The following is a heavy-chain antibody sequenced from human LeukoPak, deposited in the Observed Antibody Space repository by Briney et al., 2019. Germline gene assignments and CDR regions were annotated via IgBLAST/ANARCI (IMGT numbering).Heavy chain of an antibody. V-gene: IGHV3-23*01. CDR2: ISGRADLT. D-gene: IGHD6-19*01. J-gene: IGHJ4*02. CDR1: GFTFSTYG. Sequence: PGGSLRLSCAASGFTFSTYGITWVRQAPGKGLEWVSAISGRADLTFYADSVKGRFTISRDNSKNTLYLQMNSLRAEDTAVYYCAKDLSIAVAGPYFDYWGQGTLVTVSS. CDR3: AKDLSIAVAGPYFDY.